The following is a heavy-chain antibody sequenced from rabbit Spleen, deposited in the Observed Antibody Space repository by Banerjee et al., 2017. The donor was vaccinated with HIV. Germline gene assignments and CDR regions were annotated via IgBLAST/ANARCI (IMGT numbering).Heavy chain of an antibody. J-gene: IGHJ4*01. CDR2: IYAGYIGST. Sequence: QSLEESGGDLVKPGASLKLTCTASGFSFSSAYYICWVRQAPGKGLDLIACIYAGYIGSTWYASWAKGRFTISRTSSTTVTLQMTSLTVADTATYFCARDAYGGYGYDLWGPGTLVTVS. V-gene: IGHV1S40*01. CDR1: GFSFSSAYY. D-gene: IGHD6-1*01. CDR3: ARDAYGGYGYDL.